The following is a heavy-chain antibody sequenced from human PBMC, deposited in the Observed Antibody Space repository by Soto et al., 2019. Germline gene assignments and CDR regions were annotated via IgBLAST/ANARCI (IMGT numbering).Heavy chain of an antibody. CDR1: GFTFSKYN. CDR2: SGNGGSPI. Sequence: SLRLSCAASGFTFSKYNMNWVRQAPGKGLEWISYSGNGGSPIYYAASVEGRFTISRDNAKNSLYLQMTSLTDDDTAIYYCAKEASSGWFLDSWGQGTLVTVSS. V-gene: IGHV3-48*02. D-gene: IGHD6-19*01. CDR3: AKEASSGWFLDS. J-gene: IGHJ5*01.